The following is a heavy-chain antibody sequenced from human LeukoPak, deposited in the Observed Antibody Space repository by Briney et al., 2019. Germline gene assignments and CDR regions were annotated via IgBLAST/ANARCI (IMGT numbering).Heavy chain of an antibody. Sequence: QSGGSLRLSCAASGFTVSSNYMTWVRQAPGQGLEWVSVIYFGGTTYYADSVKGRFTISRDNSKNTVYLQMNSLRVEDTAVYYRARGDGVYVYWGQGTLVTVSS. J-gene: IGHJ4*02. CDR2: IYFGGTT. D-gene: IGHD5/OR15-5a*01. V-gene: IGHV3-53*01. CDR1: GFTVSSNY. CDR3: ARGDGVYVY.